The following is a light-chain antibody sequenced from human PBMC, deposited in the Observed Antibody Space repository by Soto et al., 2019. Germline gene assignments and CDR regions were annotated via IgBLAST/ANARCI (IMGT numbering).Light chain of an antibody. CDR1: PSVSTS. CDR2: DAS. V-gene: IGKV3-11*01. J-gene: IGKJ1*01. CDR3: QQYCSSPWT. Sequence: IVFPQSPPTLSLSQGERAPLPCRASPSVSTSLAWYQQKPGQAPRLLIYDASSWATGIPARFSGSGSGTDFTLTISSLEPEDFAVYYCQQYCSSPWTVGQGTKVDIK.